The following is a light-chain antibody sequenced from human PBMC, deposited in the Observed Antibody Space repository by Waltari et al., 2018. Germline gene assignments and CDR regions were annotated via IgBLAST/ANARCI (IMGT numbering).Light chain of an antibody. Sequence: QSALTQPPSASGSPGQSVTISCTGTSSDVAAYNYLSSYQQHPGKAPKVKIYDVNKRPSGVPDRFSGSKSGNTASLTVSGLRAEDEADYYCASYAGSINDVVFGGGTQLTVL. CDR2: DVN. J-gene: IGLJ2*01. CDR3: ASYAGSINDVV. CDR1: SSDVAAYNY. V-gene: IGLV2-8*01.